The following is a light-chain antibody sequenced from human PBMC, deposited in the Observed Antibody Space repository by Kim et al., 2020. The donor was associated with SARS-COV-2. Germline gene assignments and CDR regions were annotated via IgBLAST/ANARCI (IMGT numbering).Light chain of an antibody. V-gene: IGKV3-20*01. CDR3: QQYGNLPVT. Sequence: EIVLTQSPGTLSLSPGERATLSCRASQSVRSSSLAWYQQKPGQPPRLLIYDASSRATGIPDRFSGSGSGTDFTLTISRLEPEDFAVYYCQQYGNLPVTFGQGTKVDIK. CDR2: DAS. CDR1: QSVRSSS. J-gene: IGKJ1*01.